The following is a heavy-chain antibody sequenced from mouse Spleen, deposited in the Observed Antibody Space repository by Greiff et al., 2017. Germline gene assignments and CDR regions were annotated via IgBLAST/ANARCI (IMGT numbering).Heavy chain of an antibody. CDR2: IYPGSGST. CDR1: GYTFTSYW. V-gene: IGHV1S22*01. D-gene: IGHD2-10*02. CDR3: TREYGNYFDY. J-gene: IGHJ2*01. Sequence: LQQPGSELVRPGASVKLSCKASGYTFTSYWMHWVKQRPGQGLEWIGNIYPGSGSTNYDEKFKSKATLTVDTSSSTAYMQLSSLTSEDSAVYYCTREYGNYFDYWGQGTTLTVSS.